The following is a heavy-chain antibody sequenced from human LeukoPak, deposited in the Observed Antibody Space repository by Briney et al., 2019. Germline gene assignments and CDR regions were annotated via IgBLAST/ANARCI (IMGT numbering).Heavy chain of an antibody. CDR3: ARAVTMVRGVIDRPWFDP. CDR2: ISAYNGNT. J-gene: IGHJ5*02. V-gene: IGHV1-18*01. D-gene: IGHD3-10*01. Sequence: ASVKVSCKASGYTFTSYGISWVRQAPGQGLEWMGWISAYNGNTNYAQKFQGRVTITADESTSTAYMELSSLRSEDTAVYYCARAVTMVRGVIDRPWFDPWGQGTLVTVSS. CDR1: GYTFTSYG.